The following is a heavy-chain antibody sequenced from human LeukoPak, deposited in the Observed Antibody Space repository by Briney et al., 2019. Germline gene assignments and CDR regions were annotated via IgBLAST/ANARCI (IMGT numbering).Heavy chain of an antibody. Sequence: QPGGSLRLSCVASGFSFSTYAGGWVRQAPGKGLEWVSVIGDSGGRTHYADSVKGRFTISRDNSRNTLYLQMNSLRDVDTAIYYCARVRGAITYYFDYCGQGTLVTVSS. D-gene: IGHD1-26*01. V-gene: IGHV3-23*01. CDR3: ARVRGAITYYFDY. J-gene: IGHJ4*02. CDR1: GFSFSTYA. CDR2: IGDSGGRT.